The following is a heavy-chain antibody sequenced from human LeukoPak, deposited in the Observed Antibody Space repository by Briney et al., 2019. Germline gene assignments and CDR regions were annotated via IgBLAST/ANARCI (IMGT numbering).Heavy chain of an antibody. CDR3: SGLGVVPAGNIDS. CDR1: VGSINSTTYY. CDR2: IYYRGST. Sequence: PSETLSLTCTLSVGSINSTTYYWGWIRQPPGKGLEWIGNIYYRGSTYYNPSLKSRVTISVDTSKNQFSLRLTSVTAADTAVYYCSGLGVVPAGNIDSWGQGALVAVSS. J-gene: IGHJ4*02. D-gene: IGHD3-3*01. V-gene: IGHV4-39*01.